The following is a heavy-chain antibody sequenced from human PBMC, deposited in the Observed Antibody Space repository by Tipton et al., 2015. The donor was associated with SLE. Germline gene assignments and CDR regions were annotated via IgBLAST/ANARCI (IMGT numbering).Heavy chain of an antibody. CDR3: ARGSFMDV. CDR2: IYTSGST. CDR1: GGSVSSTTYY. V-gene: IGHV4-61*02. J-gene: IGHJ6*03. Sequence: TLSLTCTVSGGSVSSTTYYWSWIRQPAGKGLEWIGRIYTSGSTSYNPSLESRVTISVNTSKNQFSLKLSSVTAADTAVYYCARGSFMDVWGKGTTVTVSS.